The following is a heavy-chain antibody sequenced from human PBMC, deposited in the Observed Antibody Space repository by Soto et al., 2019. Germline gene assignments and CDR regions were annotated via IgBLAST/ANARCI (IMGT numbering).Heavy chain of an antibody. D-gene: IGHD2-2*01. J-gene: IGHJ6*03. CDR1: GGTFSSYA. Sequence: ASVKVSCKASGGTFSSYAISWVRQAPGQGLEWMGGIIPIFGTANYAQKFQGRVTITADKSTSTAYMELSSLRSEDTAVYYCARVYWGCSSTSCYESYYYYMDVWGKGTTVTVAS. V-gene: IGHV1-69*06. CDR2: IIPIFGTA. CDR3: ARVYWGCSSTSCYESYYYYMDV.